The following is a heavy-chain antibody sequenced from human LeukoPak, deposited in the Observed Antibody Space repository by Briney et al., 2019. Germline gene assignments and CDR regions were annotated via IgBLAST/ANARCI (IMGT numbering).Heavy chain of an antibody. CDR1: GGSISSGSYY. J-gene: IGHJ6*03. D-gene: IGHD3-16*01. Sequence: PSQTLSLTCTVSGGSISSGSYYWSWIRQPAGTGLEWIGRIYTSGSTIYNPSLKSRVTISVDTSKNQFSLKLSSVTAADTAVYYCARVCGSPNRDYYMDVWGKGTTVTISS. V-gene: IGHV4-61*02. CDR3: ARVCGSPNRDYYMDV. CDR2: IYTSGST.